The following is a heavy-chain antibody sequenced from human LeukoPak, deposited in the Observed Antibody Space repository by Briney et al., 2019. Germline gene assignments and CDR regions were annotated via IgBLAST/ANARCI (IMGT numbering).Heavy chain of an antibody. J-gene: IGHJ1*01. CDR1: GGTFSNYA. CDR2: IIPIFGTA. D-gene: IGHD2-21*01. CDR3: ARDSSEFRSLIPH. Sequence: SVKVSCKASGGTFSNYAISWVRQAPGQGLEWMGGIIPIFGTAHYAQKFQGRVTITADESTSTAYMELSSLRSEDTAVYYCARDSSEFRSLIPHWGQGTLVTVSS. V-gene: IGHV1-69*13.